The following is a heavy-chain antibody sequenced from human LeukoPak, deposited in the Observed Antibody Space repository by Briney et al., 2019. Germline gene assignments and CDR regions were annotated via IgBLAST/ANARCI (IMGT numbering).Heavy chain of an antibody. D-gene: IGHD3-3*01. CDR3: AKDGFLEWLPYFDY. CDR2: ISGSGGST. J-gene: IGHJ4*02. V-gene: IGHV3-23*01. CDR1: GLTFSSYA. Sequence: GGSLRLSCATSGLTFSSYAMTWVRQAPGKGLEWVSGISGSGGSTDYADSVKGRFTISRDNSKNTLYLQMNSLRAEDTAVYYCAKDGFLEWLPYFDYWGQGTLVTVSS.